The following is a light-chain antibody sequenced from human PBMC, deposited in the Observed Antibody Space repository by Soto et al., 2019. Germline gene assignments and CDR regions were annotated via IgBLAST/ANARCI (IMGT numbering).Light chain of an antibody. J-gene: IGKJ5*01. Sequence: VSLNQRVRVTLYCRASQSVSTDLAWYEQKPGQAPRLLIYDASKRATGIPARFSGSGSGTDFTLSVVCLEPEDFSVYQCEPRISWPTFAQRAR. V-gene: IGKV3-11*01. CDR1: QSVSTD. CDR2: DAS. CDR3: EPRISWPT.